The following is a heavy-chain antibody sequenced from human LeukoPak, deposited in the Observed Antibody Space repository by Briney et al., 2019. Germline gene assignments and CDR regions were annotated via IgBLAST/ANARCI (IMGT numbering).Heavy chain of an antibody. CDR2: INPNSGGT. J-gene: IGHJ4*02. V-gene: IGHV1-2*02. Sequence: ASVKASCKASGYTFTGYYMHWVRQAPGQGLEWMGWINPNSGGTNYAQKFQGRVTMTRDTSISTAYMELSRLRSDDTAVYYCARDRWYYGSGSYYNVFDYWGQGTLVTVSS. D-gene: IGHD3-10*01. CDR1: GYTFTGYY. CDR3: ARDRWYYGSGSYYNVFDY.